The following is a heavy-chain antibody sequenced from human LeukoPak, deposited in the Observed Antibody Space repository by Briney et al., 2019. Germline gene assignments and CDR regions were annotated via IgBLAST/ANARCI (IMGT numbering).Heavy chain of an antibody. CDR2: ISGSSSYT. V-gene: IGHV3-21*01. CDR1: GFSFNTYS. D-gene: IGHD3-22*01. J-gene: IGHJ4*02. Sequence: PGGSLRLSCAASGFSFNTYSLNWVRQAPGKGLEGVSSISGSSSYTYYSDLVKGRFPISRDDARTSLYLQMNSLRAEDTAVYYCARDTNYYDSSGYYAGSDFDYWGQGTLVTVSS. CDR3: ARDTNYYDSSGYYAGSDFDY.